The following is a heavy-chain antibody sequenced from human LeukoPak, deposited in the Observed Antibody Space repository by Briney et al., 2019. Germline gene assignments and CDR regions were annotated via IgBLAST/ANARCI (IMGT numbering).Heavy chain of an antibody. CDR3: ARALATIGWFDP. Sequence: SETLSLTCTVSGGSISCHYWSWIRQPPGKGLEWIGYIYYSGSTNYNPSLKSRVTISVDTSKNQFSLKLSSVTAADTAVYYCARALATIGWFDPWGQGTLVTVSS. CDR1: GGSISCHY. V-gene: IGHV4-59*11. D-gene: IGHD5-12*01. J-gene: IGHJ5*02. CDR2: IYYSGST.